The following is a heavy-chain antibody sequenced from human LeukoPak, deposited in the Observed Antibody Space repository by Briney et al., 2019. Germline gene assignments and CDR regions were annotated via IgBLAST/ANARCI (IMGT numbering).Heavy chain of an antibody. V-gene: IGHV4-59*01. CDR1: GFTFSSYG. D-gene: IGHD3-22*01. Sequence: GTLRLSCAASGFTFSSYGMSWVRQAPGKGLEWIGYIYYSGSTNYNPSLKSRVTISVDTSKNQFSLKLSSVTAADTAVYYCAREGHDSSGYPITWGQGTLVTVSS. CDR3: AREGHDSSGYPIT. CDR2: IYYSGST. J-gene: IGHJ5*02.